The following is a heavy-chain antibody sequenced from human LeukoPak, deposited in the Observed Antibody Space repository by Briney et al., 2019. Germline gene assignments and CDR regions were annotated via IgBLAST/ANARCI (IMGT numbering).Heavy chain of an antibody. Sequence: ASVKVSSKASGGTFSSYAISWVRQAPGQGLEWMGGIIPIFGTANYAQKFQGRVTITADESTSTAYMELSSLRSEDTAVYYCARVGSYGDSSAEYFQHWGQGTLVTVSS. D-gene: IGHD4-17*01. CDR2: IIPIFGTA. CDR1: GGTFSSYA. V-gene: IGHV1-69*13. CDR3: ARVGSYGDSSAEYFQH. J-gene: IGHJ1*01.